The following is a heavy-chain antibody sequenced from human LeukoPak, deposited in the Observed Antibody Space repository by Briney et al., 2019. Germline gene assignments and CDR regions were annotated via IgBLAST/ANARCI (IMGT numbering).Heavy chain of an antibody. CDR3: ATQVRGSGSYIDY. J-gene: IGHJ4*02. CDR1: GGSFSGYY. V-gene: IGHV4-34*01. D-gene: IGHD3-10*01. Sequence: SETLSLTCAVYGGSFSGYYWSWIRQPPGKGLEWIGEINHSGSTNYNPSLKSRVTISVDTSKNQFSLKLSSVTAADTAVYYCATQVRGSGSYIDYWGQGTLVTVSS. CDR2: INHSGST.